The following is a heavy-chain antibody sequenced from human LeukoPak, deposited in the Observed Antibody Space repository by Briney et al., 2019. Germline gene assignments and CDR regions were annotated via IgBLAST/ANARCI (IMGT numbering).Heavy chain of an antibody. CDR2: ISAYNGNT. CDR1: GYTFTSYG. J-gene: IGHJ3*02. Sequence: ASVKVSCMASGYTFTSYGISWVRQAPGQGLEWMGWISAYNGNTNYAQKLQGRVTMTTDTSTSTAYMELRSLRSDDTTVYYCARGSTVTTGEHAFDIWGQGTMVTVSS. CDR3: ARGSTVTTGEHAFDI. D-gene: IGHD4-11*01. V-gene: IGHV1-18*01.